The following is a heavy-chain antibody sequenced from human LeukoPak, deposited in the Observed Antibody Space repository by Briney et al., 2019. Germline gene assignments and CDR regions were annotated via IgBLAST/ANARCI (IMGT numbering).Heavy chain of an antibody. CDR3: ARGDTAMVINYYYYMDV. D-gene: IGHD5-18*01. CDR2: ISYDGINK. Sequence: PGRSLRLSCAASGFTFSSYAMHWVRQAPGKGLEWVAVISYDGINKYYADSVKGRFTISRDNSKNTLYLQMNSLRAEDTAVYYCARGDTAMVINYYYYMDVWGKGTTVTVSS. V-gene: IGHV3-30*04. J-gene: IGHJ6*03. CDR1: GFTFSSYA.